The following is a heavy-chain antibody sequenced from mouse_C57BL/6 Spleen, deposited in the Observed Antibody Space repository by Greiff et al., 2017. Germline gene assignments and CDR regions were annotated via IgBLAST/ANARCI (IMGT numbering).Heavy chain of an antibody. D-gene: IGHD3-2*02. Sequence: EVKLLESGPGLVKPSQSLSLTCSVTGYSITSGYYWNWIRQFPGNKLEWMGYISYDGSNNYNPSLKNRISITHDTSRNQFFLKLNSVTTEDTATYYCARGSGYFDYWGQGTTLTVSS. CDR3: ARGSGYFDY. CDR1: GYSITSGYY. J-gene: IGHJ2*01. V-gene: IGHV3-6*01. CDR2: ISYDGSN.